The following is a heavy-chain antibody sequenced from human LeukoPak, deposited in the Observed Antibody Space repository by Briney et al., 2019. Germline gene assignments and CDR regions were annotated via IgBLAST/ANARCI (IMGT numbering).Heavy chain of an antibody. CDR1: GGSISSSSYY. CDR3: ARGPTPTGGVFR. V-gene: IGHV4-39*07. J-gene: IGHJ4*02. CDR2: IYYSGST. Sequence: PSETLSLTCTVSGGSISSSSYYWGWIRQPPGKGLEWIGSIYYSGSTNYNPSLKSRVTISVDTSKNQFSLKLSSVTAADTAVYYCARGPTPTGGVFRWGQGTLVTVSS. D-gene: IGHD7-27*01.